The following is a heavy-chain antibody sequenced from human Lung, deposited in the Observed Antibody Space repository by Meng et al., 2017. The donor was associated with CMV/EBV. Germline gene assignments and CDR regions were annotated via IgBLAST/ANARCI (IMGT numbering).Heavy chain of an antibody. CDR3: VKGTPGRSYCDY. D-gene: IGHD3-10*01. Sequence: VLLLQFGPYVKKPGASVRVSCKASPYAFGTYGISWVRQAPGIGLEWMGWFVNYRDAYPAPKFQDRVTMTTDTHTNTVIMEFRSLTSDDTAVYYCVKGTPGRSYCDYWGQGTLVTVSS. CDR1: PYAFGTYG. CDR2: FVNYRDA. J-gene: IGHJ4*02. V-gene: IGHV1-18*01.